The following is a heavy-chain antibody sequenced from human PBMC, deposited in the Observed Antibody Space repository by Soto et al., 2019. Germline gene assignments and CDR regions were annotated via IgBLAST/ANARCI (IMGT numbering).Heavy chain of an antibody. J-gene: IGHJ6*02. D-gene: IGHD6-19*01. V-gene: IGHV2-70*01. Sequence: SGATLLHPTQTLTRTSTFSVLSLITSGMCVSSIRKPPGKALERLALIDWDDDKYYSTSLKTRLTISKDTSKNQVVLTMTNMDPVDTATYYCARTRRYRSGWRSYYGMDVWGQGTTVTVSS. CDR3: ARTRRYRSGWRSYYGMDV. CDR2: IDWDDDK. CDR1: VLSLITSGMC.